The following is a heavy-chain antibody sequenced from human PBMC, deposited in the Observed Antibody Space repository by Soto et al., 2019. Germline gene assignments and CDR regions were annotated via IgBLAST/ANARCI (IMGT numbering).Heavy chain of an antibody. V-gene: IGHV4-59*01. CDR3: ARDWRGPNYYGMDV. J-gene: IGHJ6*02. CDR1: GCSISSYY. Sequence: PSETLSLTCTVSGCSISSYYWSWIRQPPGKGLEWIGYIYYSGSTNYNPSLRSRVTISVDTSKNQFSLKLSSVTAADTAVYYCARDWRGPNYYGMDVWGQGTTVTVSS. D-gene: IGHD3-3*01. CDR2: IYYSGST.